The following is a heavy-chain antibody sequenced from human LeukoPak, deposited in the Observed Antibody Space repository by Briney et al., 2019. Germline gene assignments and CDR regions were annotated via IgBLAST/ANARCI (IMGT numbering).Heavy chain of an antibody. J-gene: IGHJ4*02. CDR1: GYPFTTWE. CDR3: ARARLRGGNPLFDY. V-gene: IGHV1-8*01. CDR2: VHPNSGNT. D-gene: IGHD4-23*01. Sequence: ASVKVSCKTSGYPFTTWEINWVRQAAGQGLEWMGWVHPNSGNTAYAQKFQGRVTITTDESTSTAYMELSSLRSEDTAVYYCARARLRGGNPLFDYWGQGTLVTVSS.